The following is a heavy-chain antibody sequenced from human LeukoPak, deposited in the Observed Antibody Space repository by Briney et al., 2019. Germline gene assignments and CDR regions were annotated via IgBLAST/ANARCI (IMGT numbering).Heavy chain of an antibody. CDR1: GYSISSDNY. CDR2: IYHSGST. V-gene: IGHV4-38-2*02. J-gene: IGHJ4*02. D-gene: IGHD6-19*01. CDR3: ARDHDPGYSSGWYY. Sequence: SETLSLTCAVSGYSISSDNYWVWIRQPPGQGLEWTGGIYHSGSTYYNPSLKSRVTISVDTSKNQFSLKLSSVTAADTAVYYCARDHDPGYSSGWYYWGQGTLVTVSS.